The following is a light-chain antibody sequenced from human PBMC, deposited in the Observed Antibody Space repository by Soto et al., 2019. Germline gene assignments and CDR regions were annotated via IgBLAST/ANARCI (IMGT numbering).Light chain of an antibody. CDR2: GAS. J-gene: IGKJ1*01. Sequence: EIVLTQSPGTLSLSPGERATLSCRASQSVSSSYLAWYQQKPGQAPRLLIYGASSRATGIPYRFSGSGSGTDFTLTISRREPEDFAVYYCQQYGSSPPWTFGQGTKVEIK. V-gene: IGKV3-20*01. CDR3: QQYGSSPPWT. CDR1: QSVSSSY.